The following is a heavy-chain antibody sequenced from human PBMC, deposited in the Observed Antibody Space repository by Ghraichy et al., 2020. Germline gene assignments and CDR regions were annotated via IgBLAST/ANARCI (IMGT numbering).Heavy chain of an antibody. D-gene: IGHD6-13*01. CDR3: ASDQYNSSWYKY. CDR2: INYSGST. CDR1: GDSISSSSYY. V-gene: IGHV4-39*07. J-gene: IGHJ1*01. Sequence: SETLSLTCTVSGDSISSSSYYWGWIRQPTGKGPEWIGSINYSGSTYYNPSLKSRVTISVDTSKNQFSLKLSSVTAADTAVYYCASDQYNSSWYKYWGQGILVTVSS.